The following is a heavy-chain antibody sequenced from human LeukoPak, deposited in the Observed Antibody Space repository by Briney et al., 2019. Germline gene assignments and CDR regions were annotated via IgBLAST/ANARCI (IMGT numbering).Heavy chain of an antibody. CDR3: ARDPRDYGDAFDI. Sequence: SETLSLTCTVSGGSISSSFYYWGWIRQPPGKGLEWIGNIFYSGSTYYNPSLKSRVTISVDTSKNQFSLKLTSVTAADTAVYYCARDPRDYGDAFDIWGQGTMVTVSS. CDR1: GGSISSSFYY. V-gene: IGHV4-39*07. J-gene: IGHJ3*02. CDR2: IFYSGST. D-gene: IGHD4-17*01.